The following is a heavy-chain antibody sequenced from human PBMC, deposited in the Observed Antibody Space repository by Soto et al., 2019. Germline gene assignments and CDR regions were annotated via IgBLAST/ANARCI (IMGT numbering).Heavy chain of an antibody. CDR3: AKDYGSSFYYYYYMDV. CDR2: ISGSGGST. CDR1: GFTFSSYA. Sequence: VQLLESGGGLVQPGGSLRLSCAASGFTFSSYAMSWVRQAPGKGLEWVSAISGSGGSTYYADSVKGRFTISRDNSKNTLYLQMNSLRAEDTAVYYCAKDYGSSFYYYYYMDVGGKGTTVTVSS. V-gene: IGHV3-23*01. J-gene: IGHJ6*03. D-gene: IGHD6-6*01.